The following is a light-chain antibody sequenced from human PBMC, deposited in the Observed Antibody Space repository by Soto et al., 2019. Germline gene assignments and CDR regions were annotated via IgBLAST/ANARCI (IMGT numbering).Light chain of an antibody. CDR3: QQYTTSPFT. Sequence: EIVLTQSPGTLSLSPGERATLYCRASQSVGSNYLAWYQQKPGQAPRVLIYGASSRATGIPARFSGSGSGADFTLTLGRLEPEDFAVYYCQQYTTSPFTFGPGTKVDIK. J-gene: IGKJ3*01. CDR1: QSVGSNY. CDR2: GAS. V-gene: IGKV3-20*01.